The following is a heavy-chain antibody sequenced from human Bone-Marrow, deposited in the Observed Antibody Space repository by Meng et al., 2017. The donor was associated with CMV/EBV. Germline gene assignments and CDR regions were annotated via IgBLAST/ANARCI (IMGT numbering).Heavy chain of an antibody. CDR3: ARALRSSGPS. Sequence: GESLKISCAASGFTFSSYWMSWVRQAPGKGLEWVANIKQDGSEKYYVDSVKGRFSISRDNSKNTLYLQIDSLRTEDTSVYYCARALRSSGPSWGQGTLVTVSS. CDR1: GFTFSSYW. CDR2: IKQDGSEK. V-gene: IGHV3-7*01. D-gene: IGHD6-19*01. J-gene: IGHJ4*02.